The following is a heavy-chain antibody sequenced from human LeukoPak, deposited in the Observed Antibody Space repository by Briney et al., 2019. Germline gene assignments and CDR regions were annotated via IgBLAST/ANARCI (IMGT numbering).Heavy chain of an antibody. Sequence: GGSLRLSCAASGFTFSSYSMNWVRQAPGKGLEWLSYISSSSRSIFYADSVKGRFTISRDNAKNSLFLQMNSLRDEDTAVYYCARVQSAGGGWYSHLLYWGQGTLVTVSS. CDR3: ARVQSAGGGWYSHLLY. CDR1: GFTFSSYS. D-gene: IGHD2-15*01. CDR2: ISSSSRSI. J-gene: IGHJ4*02. V-gene: IGHV3-48*02.